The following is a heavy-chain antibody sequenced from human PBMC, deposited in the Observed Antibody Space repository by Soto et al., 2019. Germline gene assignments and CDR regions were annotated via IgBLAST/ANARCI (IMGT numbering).Heavy chain of an antibody. CDR2: ISSSSSYI. CDR1: GFTFSSYS. D-gene: IGHD6-13*01. Sequence: EVQLVESGGGLVKPGGSLRLSCAASGFTFSSYSMNWVRQAPGKGLEWVSSISSSSSYIYYADSVKGRFTISRDNAKNLLYLQMNCLRAVDTAVYYCARDKYSSSLGQNALDYWAQGTLVTVSS. J-gene: IGHJ4*01. V-gene: IGHV3-21*01. CDR3: ARDKYSSSLGQNALDY.